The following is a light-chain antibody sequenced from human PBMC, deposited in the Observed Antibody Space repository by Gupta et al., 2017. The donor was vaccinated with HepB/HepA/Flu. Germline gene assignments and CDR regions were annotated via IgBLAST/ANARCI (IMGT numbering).Light chain of an antibody. Sequence: QSVLTQPPSASGTPGQRGTISCSGSSFNIGSNTVHWYQHLPGPAPKIVIYNNDQRPSGVPDRFSGSKSGSSASLAISGLQSDDESYYHCAAWDDSLDGAVFGGGTKVTVL. V-gene: IGLV1-44*01. CDR1: SFNIGSNT. CDR2: NND. J-gene: IGLJ2*01. CDR3: AAWDDSLDGAV.